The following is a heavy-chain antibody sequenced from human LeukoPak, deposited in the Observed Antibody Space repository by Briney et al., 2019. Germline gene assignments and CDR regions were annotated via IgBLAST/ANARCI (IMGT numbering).Heavy chain of an antibody. J-gene: IGHJ4*02. CDR3: AKDLEGFGGWFLD. D-gene: IGHD6-19*01. V-gene: IGHV3-53*01. Sequence: GGSLRLSCAASGFTVSSSYMSWVRQVPGKGLEWVSVIYSGGSTYYADSVKGRFTISRDNSKNTLYLQMDSLRAEDTAVYYCAKDLEGFGGWFLDWGQGTLVTVPS. CDR2: IYSGGST. CDR1: GFTVSSSY.